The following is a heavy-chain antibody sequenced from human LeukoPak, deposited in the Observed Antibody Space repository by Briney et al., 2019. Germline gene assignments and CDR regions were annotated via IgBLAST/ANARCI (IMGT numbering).Heavy chain of an antibody. CDR1: GGSITSSSYY. D-gene: IGHD5-24*01. CDR3: ATSDGYSNFDS. J-gene: IGHJ4*02. CDR2: IYYSGST. Sequence: PSETLSLSCNVSGGSITSSSYYWGWIRQPPGKGLEWIGSIYYSGSTYNNPSLKSRVTISVDTSKNQFSLTLSSVTAADTAVYYCATSDGYSNFDSWGQGTLVTVSS. V-gene: IGHV4-39*07.